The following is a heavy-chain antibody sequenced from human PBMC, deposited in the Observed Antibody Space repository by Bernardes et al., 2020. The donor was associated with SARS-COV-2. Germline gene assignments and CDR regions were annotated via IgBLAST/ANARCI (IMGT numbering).Heavy chain of an antibody. CDR3: TRGSGNYYFDY. CDR2: ISGDGSGI. J-gene: IGHJ4*02. V-gene: IGHV3-74*01. D-gene: IGHD1-26*01. Sequence: GGSLSLSCAASGFTFSDYFIHWVRQVPGKGLVWVSRISGDGSGINYADSVRGRFTISRDNARNTLYLQMNSLRPEDTAVYYCTRGSGNYYFDYWGQGTLVTVSS. CDR1: GFTFSDYF.